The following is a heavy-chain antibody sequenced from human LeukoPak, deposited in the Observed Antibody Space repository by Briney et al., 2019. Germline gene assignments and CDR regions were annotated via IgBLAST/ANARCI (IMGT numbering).Heavy chain of an antibody. V-gene: IGHV3-15*01. J-gene: IGHJ4*02. Sequence: GGSLRLSCAASGFTFTNAWMSWVRQAPGKGLEWVGRIKSKGDGETTDYAAPMKGRFTMSRDDSKATLYLQMNSLKAEDTAVYYCTTDLGITMIRGVSVYWGQGALVTVSS. CDR1: GFTFTNAW. CDR3: TTDLGITMIRGVSVY. D-gene: IGHD3-10*01. CDR2: IKSKGDGETT.